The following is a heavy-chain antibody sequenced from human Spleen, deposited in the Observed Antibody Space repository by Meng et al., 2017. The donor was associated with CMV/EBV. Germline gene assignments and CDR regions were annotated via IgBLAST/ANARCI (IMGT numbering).Heavy chain of an antibody. Sequence: GESLKISCAVSGFTFSSYGMHWVRQAPGKGLEWVAFIRYDGSNKYYPDSVKGRFTISRDNSKNTLYLQMNSLRAEDTAVYYCAKPYHYDSSGYESYFDYWGQGTLVTVSS. D-gene: IGHD3-22*01. CDR1: GFTFSSYG. V-gene: IGHV3-30*02. J-gene: IGHJ4*02. CDR3: AKPYHYDSSGYESYFDY. CDR2: IRYDGSNK.